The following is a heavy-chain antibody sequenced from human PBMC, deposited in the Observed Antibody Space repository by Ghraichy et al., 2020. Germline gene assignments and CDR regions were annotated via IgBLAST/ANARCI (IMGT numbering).Heavy chain of an antibody. CDR2: ISGSGGST. V-gene: IGHV3-23*01. Sequence: GGSLRLSCAASGFTFSSYAMSWVRQAPGKGLEWVSGISGSGGSTYYADSVKGRFTISRDNSKNTLYLQMNSLRTEDTAVYYCAKDRYRNVVTAKFDPWGQGTLVTVSS. D-gene: IGHD2-21*02. J-gene: IGHJ5*02. CDR3: AKDRYRNVVTAKFDP. CDR1: GFTFSSYA.